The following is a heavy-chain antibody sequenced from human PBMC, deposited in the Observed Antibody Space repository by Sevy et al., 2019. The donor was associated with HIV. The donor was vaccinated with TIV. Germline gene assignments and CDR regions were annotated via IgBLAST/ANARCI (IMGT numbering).Heavy chain of an antibody. CDR3: ARSRGGGTNYYHYAMDV. D-gene: IGHD3-10*01. CDR1: GFTFSSYG. V-gene: IGHV3-33*01. CDR2: IWYDESNK. Sequence: GGSLRLSCAASGFTFSSYGMHWVRQAPGKGLEWVAVIWYDESNKYDSVKGRFTISRDNSKNTLYLQMNSLRAEDTAVYYCARSRGGGTNYYHYAMDVWGQGTTLTVSS. J-gene: IGHJ6*02.